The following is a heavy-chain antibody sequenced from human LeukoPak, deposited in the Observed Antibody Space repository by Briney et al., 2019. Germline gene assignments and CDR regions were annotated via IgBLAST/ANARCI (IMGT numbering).Heavy chain of an antibody. CDR3: ATEVNGYSYGPKFDY. D-gene: IGHD5-18*01. J-gene: IGHJ4*02. CDR1: GYTLTELS. V-gene: IGHV1-24*01. Sequence: GASVKVSCKVSGYTLTELSMHWVRQAPGQGLEWMGGFDPEDGETIYAQKFQGRVTMTEDTSTDTAYMELSSLRSEDTAVYYCATEVNGYSYGPKFDYWGQGTLVTVSS. CDR2: FDPEDGET.